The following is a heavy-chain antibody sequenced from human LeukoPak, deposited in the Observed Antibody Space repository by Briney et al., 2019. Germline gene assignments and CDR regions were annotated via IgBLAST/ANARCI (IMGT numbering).Heavy chain of an antibody. J-gene: IGHJ5*02. V-gene: IGHV5-51*01. CDR2: IYPGDSDT. D-gene: IGHD3-9*01. Sequence: GASPQISCKGSGYSFTSYWIGWVRQLPGKGLEWMGIIYPGDSDTRYSPSFQGQVTISADKSISTAYLQWSSLKASDTAMYYCARHYHYDILTGYTNWFDPWGQGTLVTVSS. CDR3: ARHYHYDILTGYTNWFDP. CDR1: GYSFTSYW.